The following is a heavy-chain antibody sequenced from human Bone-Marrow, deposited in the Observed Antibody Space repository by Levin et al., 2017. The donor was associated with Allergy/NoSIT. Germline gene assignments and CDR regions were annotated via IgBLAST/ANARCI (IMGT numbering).Heavy chain of an antibody. V-gene: IGHV4-30-4*08. CDR2: IYYSGST. J-gene: IGHJ4*02. CDR3: ARLSLTFYDILTGYYSPNGTFDY. D-gene: IGHD3-9*01. Sequence: NTSETLSLTCNVSGGSINSGDSYWSWNRQPPGKGLEWIGYIYYSGSTYYNPSLKSRITISIDTSKSQFSLQLSSVTAADTAVYYCARLSLTFYDILTGYYSPNGTFDYWGQGALVTVSS. CDR1: GGSINSGDSY.